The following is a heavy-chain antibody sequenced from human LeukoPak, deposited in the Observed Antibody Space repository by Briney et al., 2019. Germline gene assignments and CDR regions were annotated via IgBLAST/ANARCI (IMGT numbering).Heavy chain of an antibody. Sequence: GGSLRLSCTASGFTFSSNTMTWVRQSPGKGLEWVSSITSSSSNIYYAGSVKGRFSISRDDAKNSLYLQMNSLRAEDSAVYYCATYNTPFKAYDNWGQGTLVTVSS. CDR1: GFTFSSNT. J-gene: IGHJ4*02. CDR3: ATYNTPFKAYDN. CDR2: ITSSSSNI. D-gene: IGHD3-3*01. V-gene: IGHV3-21*01.